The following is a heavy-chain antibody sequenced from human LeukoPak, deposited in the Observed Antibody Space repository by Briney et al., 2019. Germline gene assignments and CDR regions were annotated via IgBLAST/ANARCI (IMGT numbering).Heavy chain of an antibody. CDR2: IYYIGTS. V-gene: IGHV4-59*08. CDR1: GGSISSYY. CDR3: ARRNSWYTS. Sequence: SETLSLTCTVSGGSISSYYWSWIRQPPGKGLEWIGDIYYIGTSNYNPSLKSRVTISVDTSKNQFSLKLTSVTAADTAVYYCARRNSWYTSWGQGTLATLSS. J-gene: IGHJ5*02. D-gene: IGHD6-13*01.